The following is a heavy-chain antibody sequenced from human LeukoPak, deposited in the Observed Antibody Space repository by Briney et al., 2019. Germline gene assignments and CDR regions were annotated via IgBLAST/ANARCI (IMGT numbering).Heavy chain of an antibody. CDR1: GFTFSDYY. CDR2: ISSSSSYT. CDR3: ARLRPGNYGFDY. Sequence: TGGSLRLSCAASGFTFSDYYMSWMRQAPGKGLEWVSYISSSSSYTNYADSVKGRFTIYRDNAKNTLYLQMNSLRAEDTAVYYCARLRPGNYGFDYWRQGTLVTVSS. V-gene: IGHV3-11*06. D-gene: IGHD1-7*01. J-gene: IGHJ4*02.